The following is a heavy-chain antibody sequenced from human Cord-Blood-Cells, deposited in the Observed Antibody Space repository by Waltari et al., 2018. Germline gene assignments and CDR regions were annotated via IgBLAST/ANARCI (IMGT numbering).Heavy chain of an antibody. D-gene: IGHD3-3*01. Sequence: AASGFTFSNAWMSWVRPSQGKGLEWVGRIKSKTDGGTTDYAAPVKGRFTISRDDSKNTLYLQMNSLKTEDTAVYYCTTVTAYYDFWSGYYSTEYFQHWGQGTLVTVSS. CDR3: TTVTAYYDFWSGYYSTEYFQH. CDR2: IKSKTDGGTT. CDR1: GFTFSNAW. J-gene: IGHJ1*01. V-gene: IGHV3-15*01.